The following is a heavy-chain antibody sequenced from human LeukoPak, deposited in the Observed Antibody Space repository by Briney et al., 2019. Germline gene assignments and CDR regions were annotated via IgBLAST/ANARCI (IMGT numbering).Heavy chain of an antibody. CDR1: GYSFTSYW. J-gene: IGHJ4*02. CDR3: ARQGEDSSWYYFDY. V-gene: IGHV5-51*01. Sequence: PGESLKISCKGAGYSFTSYWIGWVRQMPGKGLELMGIIYPGASDTRYSPYFQGQVTISADKSISTAYLQWSSLKASDTAMYYCARQGEDSSWYYFDYWGQGTLVTVSS. D-gene: IGHD6-13*01. CDR2: IYPGASDT.